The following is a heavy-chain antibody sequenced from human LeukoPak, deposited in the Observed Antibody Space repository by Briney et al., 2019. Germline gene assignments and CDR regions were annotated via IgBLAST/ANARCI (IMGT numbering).Heavy chain of an antibody. D-gene: IGHD3-22*01. CDR1: GFTFSDYY. CDR2: ISSSGSTI. V-gene: IGHV3-11*01. CDR3: ARPLSYYYDSSGLAY. Sequence: PGGSLRLSCAASGFTFSDYYMSWLRQAPGKGLEWVSYISSSGSTIYYADSVKGRFTISRDNAKNSLYLQMNSLRAEDTAVYYCARPLSYYYDSSGLAYWGQGTLVTVSS. J-gene: IGHJ4*02.